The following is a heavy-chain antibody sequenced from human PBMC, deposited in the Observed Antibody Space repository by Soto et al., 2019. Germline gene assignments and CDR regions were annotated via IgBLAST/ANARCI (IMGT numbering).Heavy chain of an antibody. CDR1: GFTFSSSS. J-gene: IGHJ3*02. V-gene: IGHV3-48*01. Sequence: EVQLVEPGGGLVQPGGSLRLSCPASGFTFSSSSMNWVRQAPGKGLEWVSYISSRSSPIYYADSVKGRFTISRDNAKNSLYLQMDSLRADDTAVYYCARDPEGGHAFDIWGQGTMVTVSS. CDR2: ISSRSSPI. D-gene: IGHD1-26*01. CDR3: ARDPEGGHAFDI.